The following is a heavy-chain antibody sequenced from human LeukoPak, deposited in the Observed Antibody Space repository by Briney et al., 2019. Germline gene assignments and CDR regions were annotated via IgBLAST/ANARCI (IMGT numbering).Heavy chain of an antibody. Sequence: GGSLRLSCAASGFTFSSYAMHWVRQAPGKGLEWVAVISYDGSNKYYADSVKGRFTISRDNSKNTLYLQMNSLRAEDTAVYYCAKDVDNGDYVVYWGQGTLVTVSS. CDR3: AKDVDNGDYVVY. CDR1: GFTFSSYA. V-gene: IGHV3-30*04. CDR2: ISYDGSNK. D-gene: IGHD4-17*01. J-gene: IGHJ4*02.